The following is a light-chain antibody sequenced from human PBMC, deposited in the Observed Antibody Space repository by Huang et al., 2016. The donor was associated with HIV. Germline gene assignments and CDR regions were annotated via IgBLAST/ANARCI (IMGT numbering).Light chain of an antibody. CDR1: QNINNY. V-gene: IGKV3-11*01. J-gene: IGKJ4*01. Sequence: EVVLTQSPATLSVFQCDRVTISCRASQNINNYLAWYQQKPGQAPRLLIYDATNRPPGISDKFSGSGSGAAFTLTINSLETEDFAIYYCQQRSSRLTFGGGT. CDR3: QQRSSRLT. CDR2: DAT.